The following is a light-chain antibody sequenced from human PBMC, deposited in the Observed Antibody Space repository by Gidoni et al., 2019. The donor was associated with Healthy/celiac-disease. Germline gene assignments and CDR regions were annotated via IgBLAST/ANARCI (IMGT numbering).Light chain of an antibody. CDR2: AAS. V-gene: IGKV1-6*01. J-gene: IGKJ1*01. Sequence: AIQLTQSPSSLSASVGDRVTITCRARQGIRNALGWYQQKPGKAPKLLIYAASSLQSGVPSRCSGGGSRTDFTLTISSLQPEDFATYYYLQDYNYPRTFGQGTKVEIK. CDR1: QGIRNA. CDR3: LQDYNYPRT.